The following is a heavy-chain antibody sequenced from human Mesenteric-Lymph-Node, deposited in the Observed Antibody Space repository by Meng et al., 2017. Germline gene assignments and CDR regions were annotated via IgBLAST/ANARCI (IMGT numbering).Heavy chain of an antibody. J-gene: IGHJ4*02. CDR2: LFYRGST. V-gene: IGHV4-39*01. CDR3: ARGELLWDY. CDR1: GVSISSNTHD. D-gene: IGHD2-2*01. Sequence: QLQWPGSGPGLVKPSETLSLTCTVSGVSISSNTHDWGWIRQSPGKGLEWIGSLFYRGSTYYNPSLKSRLTMSVDTSNNQFSLKLSSVTAADTAVYFCARGELLWDYWGQGTLVTVSS.